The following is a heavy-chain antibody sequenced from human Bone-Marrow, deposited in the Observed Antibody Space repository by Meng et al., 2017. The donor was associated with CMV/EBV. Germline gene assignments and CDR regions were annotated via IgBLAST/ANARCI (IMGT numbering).Heavy chain of an antibody. J-gene: IGHJ3*02. CDR2: ISSSSSYI. Sequence: GGSLRLSCAASGFTFSSYSMNWVRQAPGKGLEWVSSISSSSSYIYYADSVKGRFTISRDNAKNSLYLQMNSLRAEDTAVYYCARWEIVDAFDIWRQGTMVTVSS. CDR1: GFTFSSYS. V-gene: IGHV3-21*01. D-gene: IGHD5-12*01. CDR3: ARWEIVDAFDI.